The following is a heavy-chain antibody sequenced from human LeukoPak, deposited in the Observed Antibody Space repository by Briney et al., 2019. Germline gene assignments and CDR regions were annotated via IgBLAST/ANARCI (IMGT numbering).Heavy chain of an antibody. Sequence: GGSLRLSCAASGFTFSSYAMHWVRQAPGKGLEWVAVISYDGSNKYYADSVKGRFTISRDNSKNTLYLQMNSLRAEDTAVYYCAKDWIAATDDYWGQGTLVTDSS. CDR3: AKDWIAATDDY. D-gene: IGHD6-13*01. J-gene: IGHJ4*02. CDR1: GFTFSSYA. CDR2: ISYDGSNK. V-gene: IGHV3-30*04.